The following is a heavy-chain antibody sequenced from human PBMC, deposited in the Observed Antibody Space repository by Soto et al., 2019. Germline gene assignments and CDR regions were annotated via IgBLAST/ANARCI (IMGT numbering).Heavy chain of an antibody. D-gene: IGHD3-16*02. CDR1: GYTFSTYG. V-gene: IGHV1-18*04. CDR3: ASSSDYDYIWGSYRHIDY. J-gene: IGHJ4*02. CDR2: ISGYNANI. Sequence: GPEVKKPGASVKVSCKASGYTFSTYGVGWVRRAPGQGLEWMGWISGYNANIQYAQQFQGRVTLTKDTSSSTTYMELRSLRSDDTAIYYCASSSDYDYIWGSYRHIDYWGQGTLVTVSS.